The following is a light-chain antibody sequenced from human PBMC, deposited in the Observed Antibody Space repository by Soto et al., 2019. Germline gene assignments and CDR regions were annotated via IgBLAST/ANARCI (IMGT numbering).Light chain of an antibody. CDR2: DAS. J-gene: IGKJ1*01. CDR3: QQYDSSPRT. Sequence: DIQMTQSPSTLSASAGDRVTITCRASQSISSWLAWYQQKPGKAPKLLIYDASSLESGVPSRFSGSGSGTEFTLTISRLEPEDFAVYWCQQYDSSPRTFGQGTKVDIK. CDR1: QSISSW. V-gene: IGKV1-5*01.